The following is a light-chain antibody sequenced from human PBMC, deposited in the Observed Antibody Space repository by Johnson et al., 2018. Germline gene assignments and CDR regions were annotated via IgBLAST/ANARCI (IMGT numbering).Light chain of an antibody. CDR2: ENN. Sequence: QSVLTQPSSVSAAPGQKVTISCSGSSSNIGNNYVSWYQQLPGTAPKLLIYENNKRPSGIPDRFSGSKSGTSATLGITGLQTGDAADYYCGKWDSSLSAGNAFGTGTKVTDL. J-gene: IGLJ1*01. CDR1: SSNIGNNY. V-gene: IGLV1-51*02. CDR3: GKWDSSLSAGNA.